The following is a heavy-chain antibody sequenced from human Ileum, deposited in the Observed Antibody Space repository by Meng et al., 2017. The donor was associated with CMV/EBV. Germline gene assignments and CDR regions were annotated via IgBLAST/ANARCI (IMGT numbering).Heavy chain of an antibody. J-gene: IGHJ4*02. Sequence: QLQLEWSGPGLVKPSGTLSLTCIVSGDSISGYHWTWIRKPAGKGLEWIGRLRTSGTTDHNPSLKSRVTLSIDTSKNQFSLKLNSVTAADTAVYYCGRAGARGVPVDMWGQGTLVTVSS. V-gene: IGHV4-4*07. D-gene: IGHD3-10*01. CDR3: GRAGARGVPVDM. CDR1: GDSISGYH. CDR2: LRTSGTT.